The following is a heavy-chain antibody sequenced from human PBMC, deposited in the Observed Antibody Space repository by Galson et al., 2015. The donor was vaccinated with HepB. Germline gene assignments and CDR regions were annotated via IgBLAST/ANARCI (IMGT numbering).Heavy chain of an antibody. J-gene: IGHJ3*02. Sequence: TLSLTCTVSGGSISSGDYYWSWIRQPPGKGLEWIGYIYYSGSTYYNPSLKSRVTISVDTSKNQFSLKLSSVTAADTAVYYCARERGGNWSVVAFDIWGQGTMVTVSS. D-gene: IGHD4-23*01. V-gene: IGHV4-30-4*01. CDR1: GGSISSGDYY. CDR2: IYYSGST. CDR3: ARERGGNWSVVAFDI.